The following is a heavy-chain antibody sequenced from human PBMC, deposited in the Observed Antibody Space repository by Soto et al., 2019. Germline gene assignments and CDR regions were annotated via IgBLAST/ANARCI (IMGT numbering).Heavy chain of an antibody. CDR3: AEEGSVVATTPDFDY. Sequence: QVQLVESGGGVVQPGRSLRLSCAASGFTFSSYGMHWVRQAPGKGLEWVAVISYDGSYKYYADSMKGRGTISRDNSKNALYVEMNSLSAEDTAVYYCAEEGSVVATTPDFDYWGQGTLVTVSA. CDR1: GFTFSSYG. V-gene: IGHV3-30*18. CDR2: ISYDGSYK. D-gene: IGHD5-12*01. J-gene: IGHJ4*02.